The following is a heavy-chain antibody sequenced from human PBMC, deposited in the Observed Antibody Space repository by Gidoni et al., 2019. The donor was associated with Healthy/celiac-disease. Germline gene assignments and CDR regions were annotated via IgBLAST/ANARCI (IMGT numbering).Heavy chain of an antibody. Sequence: QVQLQQWGAGLLKPSETLSLTCAVYGGSFSGYYWSWIRQPPGKGLEWIGEIKHSGSTNYNPSLKSRVTRSVDTSKNQVSLKLSSVTAADTAVYYCARGKSSSWFYYYGMDVWGQGTTVTVSS. J-gene: IGHJ6*02. D-gene: IGHD6-13*01. CDR2: IKHSGST. V-gene: IGHV4-34*01. CDR1: GGSFSGYY. CDR3: ARGKSSSWFYYYGMDV.